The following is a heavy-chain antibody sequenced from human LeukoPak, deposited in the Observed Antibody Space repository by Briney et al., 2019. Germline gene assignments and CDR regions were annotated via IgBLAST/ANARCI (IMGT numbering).Heavy chain of an antibody. D-gene: IGHD3-10*01. CDR1: GGSISSYY. J-gene: IGHJ4*02. Sequence: PSETLSLTCTVSGGSISSYYWSWIRQPPGKGLEWIGYTYYSGSTNYNPSLKSRVTISVDTSKNQFSLKLSSVTAADTAVYYCARSGGFTMVRGVIRPFDYWGQGTLVTVSS. CDR3: ARSGGFTMVRGVIRPFDY. V-gene: IGHV4-59*01. CDR2: TYYSGST.